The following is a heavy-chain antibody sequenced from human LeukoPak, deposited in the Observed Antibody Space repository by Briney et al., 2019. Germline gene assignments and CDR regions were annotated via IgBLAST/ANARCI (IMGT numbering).Heavy chain of an antibody. D-gene: IGHD3-10*01. Sequence: SETLSLTCTVSGGSISSGSYYWSWIRQPAGKGLEWIGRIYTSGSTNYNPSLKSRVTMSVDTSKNQFSLKLSSVTAADTAVYYCARASHYYGSGSYYKLDYWGQGTLVTVSS. CDR1: GGSISSGSYY. J-gene: IGHJ4*02. CDR2: IYTSGST. V-gene: IGHV4-61*02. CDR3: ARASHYYGSGSYYKLDY.